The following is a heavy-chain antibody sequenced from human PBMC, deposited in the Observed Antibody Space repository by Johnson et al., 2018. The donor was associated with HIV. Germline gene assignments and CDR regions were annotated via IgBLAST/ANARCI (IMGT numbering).Heavy chain of an antibody. CDR3: AREMAATNAWALDI. D-gene: IGHD5-24*01. Sequence: HVQLVESGGDLVQPGGSLRFSCAGSGFTVSRSYMSWVRQAPGKGLDWVAVISFDGNDKYYADSVKGRFTISRDNSKNTLYLQMNSLRAEDTAVYYCAREMAATNAWALDIWGQGTMVTVSS. CDR2: ISFDGNDK. V-gene: IGHV3-30*19. CDR1: GFTVSRSY. J-gene: IGHJ3*02.